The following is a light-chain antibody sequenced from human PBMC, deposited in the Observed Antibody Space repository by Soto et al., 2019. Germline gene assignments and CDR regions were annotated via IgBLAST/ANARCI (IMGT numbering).Light chain of an antibody. Sequence: QSALAQPSSLSGTPGQSITISCTGSNSDVGIYDFVSWYQHHPGRAPKLIVSEVSHRPSGVSNRFSGSKSGNTASLTISGLQSEGEADYYCISYTSADVGYVFGTGTKVTV. CDR1: NSDVGIYDF. J-gene: IGLJ1*01. CDR3: ISYTSADVGYV. CDR2: EVS. V-gene: IGLV2-14*01.